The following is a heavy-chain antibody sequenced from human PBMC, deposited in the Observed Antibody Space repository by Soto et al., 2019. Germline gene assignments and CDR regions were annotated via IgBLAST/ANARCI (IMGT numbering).Heavy chain of an antibody. J-gene: IGHJ4*02. CDR3: ARARLDTPALEY. D-gene: IGHD2-2*01. CDR2: MSYDGSDK. V-gene: IGHV3-30-3*01. Sequence: QVQLVESGGGVVQPGRSLRLSCAASGFSFRSYAMHWVRQAPGKGLEWVAVMSYDGSDKDYADSLKGRFTISRDNSKNTRYLQMSSLRAEDTAVYSCARARLDTPALEYWGQGTLVTVSS. CDR1: GFSFRSYA.